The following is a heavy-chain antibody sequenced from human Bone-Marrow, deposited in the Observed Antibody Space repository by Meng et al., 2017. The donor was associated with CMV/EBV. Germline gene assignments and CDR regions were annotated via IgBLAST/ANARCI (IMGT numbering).Heavy chain of an antibody. V-gene: IGHV3-48*03. Sequence: GGSLRLSCAASGFTFSSYEMNWVRQAPGKGLEWVSYISSSGSTIYYADSVKGRFTISRDNAKNSLYLQMNSLRAEDTAVYYCARDPRRGYSYGYQYDYWGQGTRVTVSS. CDR3: ARDPRRGYSYGYQYDY. J-gene: IGHJ4*02. CDR2: ISSSGSTI. D-gene: IGHD5-18*01. CDR1: GFTFSSYE.